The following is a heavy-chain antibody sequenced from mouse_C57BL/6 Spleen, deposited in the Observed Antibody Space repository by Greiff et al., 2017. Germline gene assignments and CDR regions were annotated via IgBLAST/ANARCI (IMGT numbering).Heavy chain of an antibody. D-gene: IGHD2-2*01. Sequence: EVQLQESGPGLVKPSQSLSLTCSVTGFSINGGYYWNWIRKFPGNKLGWRGYIRDDGNNNYDPSLKNRITITRDTSNNQVFLKLKSVTTEDTATYYCARDLLGGYNPFAYWGQGTLVTVSA. CDR3: ARDLLGGYNPFAY. J-gene: IGHJ3*01. V-gene: IGHV3-6*01. CDR1: GFSINGGYY. CDR2: IRDDGNN.